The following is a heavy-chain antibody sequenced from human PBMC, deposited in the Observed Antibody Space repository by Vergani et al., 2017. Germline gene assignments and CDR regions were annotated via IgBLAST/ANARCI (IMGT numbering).Heavy chain of an antibody. CDR1: GFTFSSYG. CDR2: ISNDGRHT. Sequence: QVQLVASGGGVVQPGRSLRLSCAASGFTFSSYGMHWVRQAPGKGLEWVAVISNDGRHTYYADSVRGRFSISRDNSKNTLYLQMNSLRTEDTANYYCRGEMDVWGKGTTVTVSS. CDR3: RGEMDV. V-gene: IGHV3-30*19. J-gene: IGHJ6*04.